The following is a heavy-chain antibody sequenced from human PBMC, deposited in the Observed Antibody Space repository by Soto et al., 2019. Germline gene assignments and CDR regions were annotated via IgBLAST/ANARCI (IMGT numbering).Heavy chain of an antibody. V-gene: IGHV4-4*07. D-gene: IGHD2-15*01. J-gene: IGHJ4*02. CDR3: ARASVGPPGGGSWIMPFDY. Sequence: PSETLSLTCTVSGGYISNYYWSWSRQPAGKGVEWIGRIYTGGSTNYNPYLKSRVTMSTDTSKNQFSLRLTSVTAADTAVYYCARASVGPPGGGSWIMPFDYWGQGALVTVSS. CDR2: IYTGGST. CDR1: GGYISNYY.